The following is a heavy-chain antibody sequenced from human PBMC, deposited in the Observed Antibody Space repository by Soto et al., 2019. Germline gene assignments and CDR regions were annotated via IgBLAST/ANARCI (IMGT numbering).Heavy chain of an antibody. Sequence: EVQLVESGGGLVKPGGSLRLSCAASGFTFSNAWMNWVRQAPGKGLEWVGRIKSKTDGGTTDYAAPVKGRFTISRDDSKNTLYLQMNSLKTEDTGVYYCTTERIYYYYGMDVWGQGTTVTVSS. D-gene: IGHD2-15*01. CDR3: TTERIYYYYGMDV. CDR1: GFTFSNAW. V-gene: IGHV3-15*07. J-gene: IGHJ6*02. CDR2: IKSKTDGGTT.